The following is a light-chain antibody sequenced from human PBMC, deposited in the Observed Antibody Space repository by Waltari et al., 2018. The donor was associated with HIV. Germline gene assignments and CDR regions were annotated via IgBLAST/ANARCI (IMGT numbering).Light chain of an antibody. J-gene: IGLJ3*02. CDR3: NSYATGSAWV. V-gene: IGLV2-23*02. Sequence: QSALTQPAPVSGSPGQSITISAPGTSSTVGIYNLVSWYQQHPGKAPKLMIYEVTKRPSGVSNRFSGSKSGNTASLTISGLQAEDEADYYCNSYATGSAWVFGGGTKLTVL. CDR1: SSTVGIYNL. CDR2: EVT.